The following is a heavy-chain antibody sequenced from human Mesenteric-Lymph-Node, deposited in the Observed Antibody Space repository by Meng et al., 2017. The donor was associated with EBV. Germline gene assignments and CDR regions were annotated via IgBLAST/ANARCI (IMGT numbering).Heavy chain of an antibody. CDR3: ARVNGDPDY. D-gene: IGHD4-17*01. CDR2: MNPNSGNT. V-gene: IGHV1-8*01. CDR1: GYTFTNYD. J-gene: IGHJ4*02. Sequence: QVQLGQSGAEVKKPGASVKVSCKASGYTFTNYDINWVRQATGQGLEWMGWMNPNSGNTGSTQKFQGRVTMTRDTSMGTAYMELSSLRSEDTAVYYCARVNGDPDYWGQGTLVTVSS.